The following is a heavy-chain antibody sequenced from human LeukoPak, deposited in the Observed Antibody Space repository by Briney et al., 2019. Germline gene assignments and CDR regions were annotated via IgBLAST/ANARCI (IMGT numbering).Heavy chain of an antibody. CDR2: INPNSGGT. J-gene: IGHJ4*02. V-gene: IGHV1-2*02. CDR1: GYTFTGYY. D-gene: IGHD6-19*01. CDR3: ARDHSSGWYGDY. Sequence: ASVKVSCKASGYTFTGYYMHWVRQAPGQGLEWMGWINPNSGGTNYAQKFQGRVTMTRDTSISTAYMELNRLRSDDTAVYYCARDHSSGWYGDYWGQGTLVTVSS.